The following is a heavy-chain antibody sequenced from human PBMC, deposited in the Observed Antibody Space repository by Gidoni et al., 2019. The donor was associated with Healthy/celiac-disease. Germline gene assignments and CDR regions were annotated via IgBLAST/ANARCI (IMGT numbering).Heavy chain of an antibody. CDR3: ARDLGYSGYDLASGFDY. CDR1: GFTFSSSS. V-gene: IGHV3-21*01. D-gene: IGHD5-12*01. Sequence: EVQLVESGGGLVKPGGSMRLSCAASGFTFSSSSMNWVRQAPGKGLEWVSSISSSSSYIYYADSVKGRFTISRDNAKNSLYLQMNSLRAEDTAVYYCARDLGYSGYDLASGFDYWGQGTLVTVSS. CDR2: ISSSSSYI. J-gene: IGHJ4*02.